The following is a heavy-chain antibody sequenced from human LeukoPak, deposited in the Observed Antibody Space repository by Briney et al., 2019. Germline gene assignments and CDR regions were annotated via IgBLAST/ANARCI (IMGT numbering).Heavy chain of an antibody. V-gene: IGHV1-2*02. J-gene: IGHJ5*02. CDR2: VNPDSGDT. D-gene: IGHD6-19*01. CDR1: GYKFTAHY. CDR3: ARVWDASGWSNWFDP. Sequence: RASVGVSCKSSGYKFTAHYIHWIRQAPGRGLEWMGWVNPDSGDTNYTQKYQGRLTLTRDTSVTTVYMELSSLTSDDTAVYYCARVWDASGWSNWFDPWGQGTLVTVSS.